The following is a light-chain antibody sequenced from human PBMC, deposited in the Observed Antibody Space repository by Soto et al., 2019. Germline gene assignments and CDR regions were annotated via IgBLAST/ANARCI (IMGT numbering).Light chain of an antibody. CDR3: QQFGNSPYT. V-gene: IGKV3-20*01. CDR1: QSVSSSY. CDR2: GAS. Sequence: EIVLTQSPGTLSLSPGERATLSCRASQSVSSSYLAWYQQKPGQAPRLLIYGASSRATGIPDRFSGSGSGTAFTLTISRMEPEDFAVYYGQQFGNSPYTFGQRTRLEIK. J-gene: IGKJ2*01.